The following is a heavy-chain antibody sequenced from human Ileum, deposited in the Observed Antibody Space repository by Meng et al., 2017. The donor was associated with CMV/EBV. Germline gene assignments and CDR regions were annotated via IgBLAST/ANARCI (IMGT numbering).Heavy chain of an antibody. CDR3: ARLTWPKRSSRVPAAHYYYYGMDV. Sequence: SETLSLTCAVYGGSFSGYYWSWICQPPGKGLEWIGEINHSGSTNYNQYLKSRVTISVDTSKNQFSLKLSSVTAADTAVYYCARLTWPKRSSRVPAAHYYYYGMDVWGQGTTVTVSS. CDR1: GGSFSGYY. V-gene: IGHV4-34*01. CDR2: INHSGST. J-gene: IGHJ6*02. D-gene: IGHD2-2*01.